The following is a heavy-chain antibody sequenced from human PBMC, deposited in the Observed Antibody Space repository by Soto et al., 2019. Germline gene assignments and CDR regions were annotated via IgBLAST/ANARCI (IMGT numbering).Heavy chain of an antibody. CDR3: ARGSNRNWFGP. Sequence: KPSETLSLTCTVSGGSIGTGDYHWSWIRQPPGKGLEWIAYIHYTGNAYYRPSLRSRLLLSVDTSKNQFSLKLSSVTAADTAVYYCARGSNRNWFGPWGQGTLVTVSS. CDR2: IHYTGNA. CDR1: GGSIGTGDYH. V-gene: IGHV4-30-4*01. J-gene: IGHJ5*02.